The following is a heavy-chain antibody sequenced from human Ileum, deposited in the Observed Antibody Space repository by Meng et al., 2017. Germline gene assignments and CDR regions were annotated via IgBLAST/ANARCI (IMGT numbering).Heavy chain of an antibody. D-gene: IGHD2-2*01. J-gene: IGHJ6*02. CDR3: ARGSDCSRTSCYYYYYGMDV. CDR2: ISSSGSTI. CDR1: GFTFNSYE. Sequence: GESLKISCVASGFTFNSYEMNWVRQAPGNGLEWVSYISSSGSTIYYSDSAKGRFTISRDNAKNSVYLLMTSLRAEDTAVYYCARGSDCSRTSCYYYYYGMDVWGQGTTVTVSS. V-gene: IGHV3-48*03.